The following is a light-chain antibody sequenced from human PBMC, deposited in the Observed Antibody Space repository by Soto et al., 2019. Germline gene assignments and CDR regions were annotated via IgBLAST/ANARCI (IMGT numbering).Light chain of an antibody. CDR3: QQRSNWPPT. J-gene: IGKJ4*01. V-gene: IGKV3-11*01. CDR1: QSVSSY. Sequence: EIVLTQSPATLSLSPGERATLSCRASQSVSSYLAWYQQKPGQAPRLLIYDASNRATGIPARFSGSGSGTDFTLTISRLKPEDFAVYYCQQRSNWPPTFGGGTKVEIK. CDR2: DAS.